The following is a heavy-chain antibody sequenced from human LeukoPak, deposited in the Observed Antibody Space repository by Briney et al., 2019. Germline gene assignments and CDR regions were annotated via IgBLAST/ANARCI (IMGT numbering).Heavy chain of an antibody. CDR1: GDSFNRYW. CDR3: ASHPSYTSGWPLDY. D-gene: IGHD6-19*01. CDR2: IYLGDSDT. Sequence: KHGESLKISCKGSGDSFNRYWIGWVRQMPGKGLEWMGIIYLGDSDTRYSPSFQGQVTISADKSISTAYLQWSSLKASDTAMYYCASHPSYTSGWPLDYWGQGTLVTVSS. J-gene: IGHJ4*02. V-gene: IGHV5-51*01.